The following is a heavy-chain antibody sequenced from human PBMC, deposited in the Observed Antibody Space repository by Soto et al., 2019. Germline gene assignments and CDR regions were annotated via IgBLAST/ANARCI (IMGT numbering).Heavy chain of an antibody. CDR1: GFTFSSYA. CDR2: ISYDGSNK. CDR3: ARQYSSSALGGWYFDL. Sequence: VQLVESGGGVVQPGRSLRLSCAASGFTFSSYAMHWVRQAPGKGLEWVAGISYDGSNKYYADSVKGRFTISRDNSKNTLYLQMNSLRAEDTAVYYCARQYSSSALGGWYFDLWGRGTLVTVSS. V-gene: IGHV3-30-3*01. J-gene: IGHJ2*01. D-gene: IGHD6-13*01.